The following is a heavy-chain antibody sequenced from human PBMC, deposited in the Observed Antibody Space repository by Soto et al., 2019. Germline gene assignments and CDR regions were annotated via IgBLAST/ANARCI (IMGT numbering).Heavy chain of an antibody. D-gene: IGHD3-9*01. CDR3: ARLEGLATISYYFDF. Sequence: QLQLQESGPGLVKPSETLSLTCSVSDDSINSDKYYWGWIRQPPGKGLEWIGSIYYRGNAYYNPSLQTRVTISLEKSKSQCSLKLNSVTAADSAVYFCARLEGLATISYYFDFWGPGALVTVSS. CDR2: IYYRGNA. J-gene: IGHJ4*02. CDR1: DDSINSDKYY. V-gene: IGHV4-39*01.